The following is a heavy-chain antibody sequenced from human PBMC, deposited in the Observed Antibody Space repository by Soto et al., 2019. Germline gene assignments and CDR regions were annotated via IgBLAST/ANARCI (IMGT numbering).Heavy chain of an antibody. CDR1: GYTFSSYW. Sequence: SGYTFSSYWIGWVRQMPGKGLEWMGIIYPGDFDTRYSPSFQGQVTISADKSISTAYLQWSSLKASDTAMYYCARPRDSSSSYYFDSWGQGTLVTVSS. V-gene: IGHV5-51*01. CDR2: IYPGDFDT. CDR3: ARPRDSSSSYYFDS. D-gene: IGHD6-13*01. J-gene: IGHJ4*02.